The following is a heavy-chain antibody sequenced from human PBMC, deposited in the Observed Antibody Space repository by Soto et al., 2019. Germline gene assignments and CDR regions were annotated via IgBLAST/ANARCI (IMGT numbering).Heavy chain of an antibody. CDR1: GGSISTYY. J-gene: IGHJ4*02. CDR2: INYNGRT. V-gene: IGHV4-59*01. Sequence: ASETLSLTCTVSGGSISTYYWSWIRQPPGKGLEWIGYINYNGRTNYNPSLKSRVTMSLDTSKNQFSLKLRSVTAADTAVFYCARYAGSSRFDYWGQGTLVTVSS. D-gene: IGHD6-13*01. CDR3: ARYAGSSRFDY.